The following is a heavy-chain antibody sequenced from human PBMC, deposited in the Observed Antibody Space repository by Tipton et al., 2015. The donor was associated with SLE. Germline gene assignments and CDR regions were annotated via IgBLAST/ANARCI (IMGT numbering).Heavy chain of an antibody. CDR2: IYTTGTT. Sequence: TLSLTCSVSGVSVSSRSYYWSWIRQPAGKGLKWIGRIYTTGTTNYNPSLKSRVTISLDTSKNQFSLRLSSVTAADTAVYYCARESWDYYYMDVWGNGTTVTVSS. V-gene: IGHV4-61*02. J-gene: IGHJ6*03. D-gene: IGHD7-27*01. CDR3: ARESWDYYYMDV. CDR1: GVSVSSRSYY.